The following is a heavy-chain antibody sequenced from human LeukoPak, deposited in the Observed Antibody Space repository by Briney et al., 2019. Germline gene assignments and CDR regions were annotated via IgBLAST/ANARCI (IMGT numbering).Heavy chain of an antibody. CDR1: GASMTSYY. Sequence: SETLSLTCAVSGASMTSYYWSWIRQTPGKGLEWVGYMYFGERTNYNTSLKRGARISIDTSKQQFSLNLKSVTAADTAVYYCARIPGDRPDDWGQGTLVTVS. CDR2: MYFGERT. CDR3: ARIPGDRPDD. J-gene: IGHJ4*02. V-gene: IGHV4-59*01. D-gene: IGHD7-27*01.